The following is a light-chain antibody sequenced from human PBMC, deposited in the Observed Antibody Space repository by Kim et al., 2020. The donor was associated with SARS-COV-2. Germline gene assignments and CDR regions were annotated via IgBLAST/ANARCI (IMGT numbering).Light chain of an antibody. V-gene: IGLV2-14*03. CDR3: SSHTTSSTYV. CDR1: ISYVGYYKS. Sequence: GQMTTSPCYGTISYVGYYKSVAWYQQHPCKAHKLIISDVSERASGVSNRFAVSQSGNTASQTISGLRAEDEADYYCSSHTTSSTYVFGSGTKVTVL. J-gene: IGLJ1*01. CDR2: DVS.